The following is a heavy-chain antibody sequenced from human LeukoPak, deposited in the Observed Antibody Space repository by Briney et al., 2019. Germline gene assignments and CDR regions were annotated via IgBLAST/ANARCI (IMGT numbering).Heavy chain of an antibody. Sequence: GGSLRLSCAASGFTFSSDSMNWVRQGPGKGLEWVSYISSSSSTIYHADSVKGRFTISRDNAKNSLYLQMNSLRAEDTAVYYCARSIAASPLYYYYYMDVWGKGTTVTVSS. CDR1: GFTFSSDS. D-gene: IGHD6-6*01. CDR3: ARSIAASPLYYYYYMDV. CDR2: ISSSSSTI. V-gene: IGHV3-48*01. J-gene: IGHJ6*03.